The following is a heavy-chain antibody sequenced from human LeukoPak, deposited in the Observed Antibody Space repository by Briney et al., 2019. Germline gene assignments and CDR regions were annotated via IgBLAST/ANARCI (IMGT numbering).Heavy chain of an antibody. CDR1: GFTFSDHF. V-gene: IGHV3-72*01. J-gene: IGHJ4*02. D-gene: IGHD1-26*01. CDR2: TRNKANDYTT. Sequence: GGSLRLSCTASGFTFSDHFMDWVRQAPGKGLEWVGRTRNKANDYTTEHAASVRSRFSISRDDSTNSLYLQMHSLQTEDTAMYYCARERSSGSYFLGSFDNWGQGTLVTVSS. CDR3: ARERSSGSYFLGSFDN.